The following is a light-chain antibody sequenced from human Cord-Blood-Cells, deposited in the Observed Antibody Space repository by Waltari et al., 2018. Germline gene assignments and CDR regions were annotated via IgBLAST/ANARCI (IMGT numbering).Light chain of an antibody. V-gene: IGLV2-23*01. Sequence: QSALTQPASVSGSPGQSITIPCTGTSSDVWSYNLVSWYQQHPGKAPKLMIYEGSKRRAGVSKRFSGSKSGNTASLTISGLQAEDEADYYCCSYAGSSTWVFGGGTKLTVL. CDR1: SSDVWSYNL. CDR3: CSYAGSSTWV. J-gene: IGLJ3*02. CDR2: EGS.